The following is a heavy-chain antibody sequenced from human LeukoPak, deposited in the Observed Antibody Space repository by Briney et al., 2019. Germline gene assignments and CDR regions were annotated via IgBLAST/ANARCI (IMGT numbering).Heavy chain of an antibody. CDR1: GYSFSTYW. D-gene: IGHD3-10*01. J-gene: IGHJ6*02. CDR2: IYPGDSDT. CDR3: MKGVSGTYFGMDV. V-gene: IGHV5-51*01. Sequence: GESLKISCKGSGYSFSTYWIGWVRHMPGKGLEWMGIIYPGDSDTRYSPSFQGQVTISADKSISTAYLQWSSLKASDTAPYYCMKGVSGTYFGMDVWGQGTTVTVSS.